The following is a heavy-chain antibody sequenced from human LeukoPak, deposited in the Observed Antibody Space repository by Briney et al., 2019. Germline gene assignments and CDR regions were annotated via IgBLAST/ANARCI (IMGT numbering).Heavy chain of an antibody. CDR2: IYHSGST. V-gene: IGHV4-30-2*01. D-gene: IGHD2-2*01. J-gene: IGHJ4*02. CDR1: GGSISSSSYY. CDR3: ARDLGEYCSSTSCWSFDY. Sequence: PSETLSLTCTVSGGSISSSSYYWGWIRQPPGKGLEWIGYIYHSGSTYYNPSLKSRVTISVDRSKNQFSLKLSSVTAADTAVYYCARDLGEYCSSTSCWSFDYWGQGTLVTVSS.